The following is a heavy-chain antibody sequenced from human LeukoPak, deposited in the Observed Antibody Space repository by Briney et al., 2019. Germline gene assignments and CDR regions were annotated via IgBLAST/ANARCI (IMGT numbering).Heavy chain of an antibody. J-gene: IGHJ6*02. V-gene: IGHV1-18*01. Sequence: ASVKVSCKASGYTFTSYGISWVRQAPGQGLEWMGWISAYNGNTNYAQKLQGRVTMTTDTSTSTAYMELRSLRSDDTAVYYCARDSVSGTTMIVATWVYYYYGMDVWGQGTTVTVSS. D-gene: IGHD3-22*01. CDR2: ISAYNGNT. CDR3: ARDSVSGTTMIVATWVYYYYGMDV. CDR1: GYTFTSYG.